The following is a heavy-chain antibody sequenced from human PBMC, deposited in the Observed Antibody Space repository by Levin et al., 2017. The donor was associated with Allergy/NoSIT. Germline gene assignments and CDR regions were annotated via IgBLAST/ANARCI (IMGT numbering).Heavy chain of an antibody. CDR2: ISASGGST. J-gene: IGHJ5*02. V-gene: IGHV3-23*01. CDR1: GFTFNTYT. D-gene: IGHD1-26*01. Sequence: GESLKISCAASGFTFNTYTMGWVRQAPGKGLEWVSDISASGGSTYYADSVKGRFTISRENSKNTLHLQVDSLRVEDTAAYYCVRAGSARWYDHWGQGTLVTVSS. CDR3: VRAGSARWYDH.